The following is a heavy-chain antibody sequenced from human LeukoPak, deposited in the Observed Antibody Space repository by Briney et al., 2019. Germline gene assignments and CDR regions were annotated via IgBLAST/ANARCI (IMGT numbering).Heavy chain of an antibody. Sequence: ASVKVSCKASGYTFTSYYMHWVRQAPGQGLEWMGIINPSGGSTSYAQKFQGRVTMTRDTSTSTVYMELSSLRSEDTAVYYCARDTVIAAAGTSPLYYYYGMDVWGQGTLVTVSS. V-gene: IGHV1-46*01. D-gene: IGHD6-13*01. J-gene: IGHJ6*02. CDR3: ARDTVIAAAGTSPLYYYYGMDV. CDR2: INPSGGST. CDR1: GYTFTSYY.